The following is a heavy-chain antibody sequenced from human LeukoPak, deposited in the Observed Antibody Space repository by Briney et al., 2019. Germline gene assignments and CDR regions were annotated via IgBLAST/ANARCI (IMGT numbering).Heavy chain of an antibody. CDR3: AKKGVYCSGGSCYSDYYYYYMDV. D-gene: IGHD2-15*01. V-gene: IGHV3-7*03. CDR1: GFTFSSYW. CDR2: IKQDGSEK. J-gene: IGHJ6*03. Sequence: GGSLRLSCAASGFTFSSYWMSWVRQAPGKGLEWVANIKQDGSEKFYVDSVKGRFTISRDNAKNSLYLQMNSLRAEDTAVYYCAKKGVYCSGGSCYSDYYYYYMDVWGKGTTVTISS.